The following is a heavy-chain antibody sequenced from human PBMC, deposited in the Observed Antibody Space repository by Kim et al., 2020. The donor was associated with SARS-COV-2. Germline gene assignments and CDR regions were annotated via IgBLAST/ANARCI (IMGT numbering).Heavy chain of an antibody. CDR1: GYTFTSYY. CDR2: INPSGGST. Sequence: ASVKVSCKASGYTFTSYYMHWVRQAPGQGLEGMGIINPSGGSTSYAQKFQGRVTMTRDTSTSTVYMELSSLRSEDTAVYYCARDTEVGYCSGGSCYSYYYYGMDVWGQGTTVTVSS. D-gene: IGHD2-15*01. J-gene: IGHJ6*02. V-gene: IGHV1-46*01. CDR3: ARDTEVGYCSGGSCYSYYYYGMDV.